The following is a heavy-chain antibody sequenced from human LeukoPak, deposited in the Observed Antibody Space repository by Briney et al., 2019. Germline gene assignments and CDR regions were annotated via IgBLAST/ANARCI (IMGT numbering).Heavy chain of an antibody. D-gene: IGHD5-12*01. Sequence: GGSLRLSCAASGFTFSSFAMSWVRQAPGEGLEWVSAISGSGDNTNYADSVKGRFTISRDNSKSTLYLQMDSLRAEDTAVYYCAKCGNSGCHLIDYWGQGTLVTVSS. CDR3: AKCGNSGCHLIDY. CDR2: ISGSGDNT. V-gene: IGHV3-23*01. CDR1: GFTFSSFA. J-gene: IGHJ4*02.